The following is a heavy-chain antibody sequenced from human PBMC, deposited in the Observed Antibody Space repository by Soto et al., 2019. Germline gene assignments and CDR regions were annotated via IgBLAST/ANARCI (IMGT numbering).Heavy chain of an antibody. J-gene: IGHJ4*02. Sequence: ASVKVSCKASGYTFTSYAMHWVRQAPGQRLEWMGWINAGNGNTKYSQKFQGRVTITRDTSASTAYMELSSLRSEDTAVYYCARTIGGVVIIDFDYWGQGNLVTVS. CDR1: GYTFTSYA. CDR2: INAGNGNT. D-gene: IGHD3-3*01. CDR3: ARTIGGVVIIDFDY. V-gene: IGHV1-3*01.